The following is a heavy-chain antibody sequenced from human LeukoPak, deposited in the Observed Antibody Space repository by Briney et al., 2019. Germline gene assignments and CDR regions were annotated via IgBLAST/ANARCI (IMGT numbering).Heavy chain of an antibody. Sequence: PSETLSLTCAVYGGSFSDYYWSWIRQPPGKGLEWIGEINHSGSTNYNLSLKSRITISVDTSKNQFSLKLSSVTAADTAVYYCARGEKWWSYFDYWGQGTLVTVSS. D-gene: IGHD2-15*01. CDR1: GGSFSDYY. J-gene: IGHJ4*02. CDR2: INHSGST. CDR3: ARGEKWWSYFDY. V-gene: IGHV4-34*01.